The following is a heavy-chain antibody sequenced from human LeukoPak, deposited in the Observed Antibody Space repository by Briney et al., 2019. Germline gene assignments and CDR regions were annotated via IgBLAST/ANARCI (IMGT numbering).Heavy chain of an antibody. V-gene: IGHV4-61*02. CDR3: ARVANRFDP. J-gene: IGHJ5*02. Sequence: SQTLSLTCTVCGGSISRGGYYWSWIRQPAGKGLEWIGPIYSSGTTNYKPSLKSRVTISVDTSKNQFSLKLSSVTAADTAVYYCARVANRFDPWGQGTLVTVSS. D-gene: IGHD2-21*01. CDR2: IYSSGTT. CDR1: GGSISRGGYY.